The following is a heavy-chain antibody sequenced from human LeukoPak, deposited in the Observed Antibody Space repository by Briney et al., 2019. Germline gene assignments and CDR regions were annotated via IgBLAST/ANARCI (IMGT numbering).Heavy chain of an antibody. V-gene: IGHV1-2*04. CDR2: INPNSGGT. J-gene: IGHJ4*02. CDR1: GYTFTRYY. Sequence: ASVKVSCKASGYTFTRYYMHWVRQAPGQGLEWMGWINPNSGGTNYAQKFQGWVTMTRDTSTSTAYMELSSLTSEDTAVYYCARGDSVRGGGTADYWGQGTQVTVSS. CDR3: ARGDSVRGGGTADY. D-gene: IGHD3-10*02.